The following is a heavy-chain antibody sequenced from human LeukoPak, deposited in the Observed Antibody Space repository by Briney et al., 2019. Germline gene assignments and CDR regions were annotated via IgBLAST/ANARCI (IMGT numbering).Heavy chain of an antibody. J-gene: IGHJ4*02. D-gene: IGHD2-8*01. Sequence: SETLSLTCTVSGGSISSSSYYWGWIRQPPGKGLEWIGSIYYSGSTYYNPSLKSRVTISVDTSKNQFSPKLSSVTAADTAVYYCARQMVYANSFDYWGQGTLVTVSS. CDR2: IYYSGST. CDR3: ARQMVYANSFDY. V-gene: IGHV4-39*01. CDR1: GGSISSSSYY.